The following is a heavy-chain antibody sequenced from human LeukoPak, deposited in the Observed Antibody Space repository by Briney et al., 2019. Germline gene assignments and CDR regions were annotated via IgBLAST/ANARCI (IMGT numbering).Heavy chain of an antibody. J-gene: IGHJ6*02. Sequence: SETLSLTCAVCGGSFSGYYWSWIRQPPGKGLEWIGEINHSGSTNYNPSLKSRVTISVDTSKNQFSLKLSSVTAADTAVYYCARGSGAIAVASTAYYGMDVWGQGTTVTVSS. V-gene: IGHV4-34*01. CDR1: GGSFSGYY. D-gene: IGHD6-19*01. CDR2: INHSGST. CDR3: ARGSGAIAVASTAYYGMDV.